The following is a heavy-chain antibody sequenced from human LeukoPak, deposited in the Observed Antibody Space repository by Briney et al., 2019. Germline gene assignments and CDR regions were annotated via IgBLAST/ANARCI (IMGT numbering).Heavy chain of an antibody. Sequence: ASVPVSCKASGYTFPHYDINWVRQAPGQGLEWMGWMSPKSGDTGYAQKFQGRVTMTRNTSISTAYMELGSLGSEDTAVYCCARGRRYSGFDALGFWGQGSLVTVSS. D-gene: IGHD5-12*01. V-gene: IGHV1-8*01. J-gene: IGHJ4*02. CDR2: MSPKSGDT. CDR1: GYTFPHYD. CDR3: ARGRRYSGFDALGF.